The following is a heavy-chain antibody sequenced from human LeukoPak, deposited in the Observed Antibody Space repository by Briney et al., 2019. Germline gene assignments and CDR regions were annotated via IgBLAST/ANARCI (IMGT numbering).Heavy chain of an antibody. Sequence: SETLSLTCTVSGGSISGYYWSWIRQPPGKGLEWIGYISYRGSTKYNPSLKSRVTISVDTFKNQFSLKLSSVIAADTAVYYCARGFDGVAGWFDPWGQGTLVIVSS. CDR3: ARGFDGVAGWFDP. D-gene: IGHD3-9*01. CDR2: ISYRGST. V-gene: IGHV4-59*01. CDR1: GGSISGYY. J-gene: IGHJ5*02.